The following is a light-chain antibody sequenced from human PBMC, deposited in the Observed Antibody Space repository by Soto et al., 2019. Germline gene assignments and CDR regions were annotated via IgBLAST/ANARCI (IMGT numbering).Light chain of an antibody. CDR3: QKYNGTPRT. V-gene: IGKV1-27*01. J-gene: IGKJ1*01. CDR2: EAS. Sequence: DIQVTQSPSSLSASVGDRVTITCRASQDISGHLAWYQQEPGGVPKLLIYEASTLLSGVPSRFSASGSGTDFTLTTSSLQPEDVATYYCQKYNGTPRTFGQGTKEELK. CDR1: QDISGH.